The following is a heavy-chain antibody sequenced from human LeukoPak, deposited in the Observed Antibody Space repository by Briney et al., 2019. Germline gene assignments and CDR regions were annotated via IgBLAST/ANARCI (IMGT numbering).Heavy chain of an antibody. CDR3: AKGDDIGKHPTRAYYFDT. CDR2: TGLNSVNT. Sequence: GGSLRLSCAASGFTFSRHAMSWVRQAQGKGREWDSTTGLNSVNTLCAESVQGRFSISRDNSKNTLDLQMDNLRVDDTAVYYCAKGDDIGKHPTRAYYFDTWGQGTLVTVSS. J-gene: IGHJ4*02. CDR1: GFTFSRHA. D-gene: IGHD5-24*01. V-gene: IGHV3-23*01.